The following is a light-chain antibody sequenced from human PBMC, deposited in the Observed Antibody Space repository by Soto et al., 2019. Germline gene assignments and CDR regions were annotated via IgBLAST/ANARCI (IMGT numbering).Light chain of an antibody. CDR1: QSVSSSY. CDR2: GAS. V-gene: IGKV3-20*01. Sequence: EIVLTQSPGTLSLSPGERATLSCRASQSVSSSYLAWYQKKPGQAPRLLIYGASSRATGIPDRFSGSGSGTDFTLTISRLEPEDFAVYYCQQYFTFGPGTKVDIK. J-gene: IGKJ3*01. CDR3: QQYFT.